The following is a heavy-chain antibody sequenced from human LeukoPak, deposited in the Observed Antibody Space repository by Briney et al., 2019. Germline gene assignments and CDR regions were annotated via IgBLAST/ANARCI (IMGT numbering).Heavy chain of an antibody. J-gene: IGHJ6*02. Sequence: SETLSLTCTVSGYSISSGYYWGWLRQPQGKGLEWIGSIYHSGSTYYNPSLKSRVTISVDTSKNQFSLQLNSVTPEDTAVYYCARDTLQDTSFAEGMDVWGQGTTVTVSS. CDR3: ARDTLQDTSFAEGMDV. CDR1: GYSISSGYY. D-gene: IGHD2-2*01. CDR2: IYHSGST. V-gene: IGHV4-38-2*02.